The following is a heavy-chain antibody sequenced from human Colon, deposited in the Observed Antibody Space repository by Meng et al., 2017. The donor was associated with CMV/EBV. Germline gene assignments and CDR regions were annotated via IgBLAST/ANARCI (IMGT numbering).Heavy chain of an antibody. CDR3: ARGDIVSSNAYFAP. CDR2: ISGYNGNT. J-gene: IGHJ5*02. CDR1: GYSFSTYG. V-gene: IGHV1-18*04. Sequence: ASVQVSCKTSGYSFSTYGITWVRQTPGQGLEWMGWISGYNGNTTYAQKFQGRVTVTSDTSTSTAYMELRSLRADDTAVYYCARGDIVSSNAYFAPWGQGTLVTVSS. D-gene: IGHD5/OR15-5a*01.